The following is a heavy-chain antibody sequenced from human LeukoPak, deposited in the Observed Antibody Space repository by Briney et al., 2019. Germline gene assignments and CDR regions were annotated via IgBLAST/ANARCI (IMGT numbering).Heavy chain of an antibody. Sequence: PGGSLRLSCAASGFTFNKHWMHWVRQAPGKGLVWVSRINSDGSSTSYADSVKGRFTISRDNAKNTLFLQMNSLRAEDTAVYYCARTGTAMVSAFDIWGQWTLVTASS. J-gene: IGHJ3*02. V-gene: IGHV3-74*01. CDR3: ARTGTAMVSAFDI. CDR1: GFTFNKHW. CDR2: INSDGSST. D-gene: IGHD5-18*01.